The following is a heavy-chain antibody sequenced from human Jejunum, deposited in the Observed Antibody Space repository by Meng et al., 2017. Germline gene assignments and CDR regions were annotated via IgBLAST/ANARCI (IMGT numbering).Heavy chain of an antibody. V-gene: IGHV3-21*06. CDR3: GRSDNYYESKPTI. D-gene: IGHD3-16*01. CDR2: MMNTGDYI. CDR1: GFTFSSYS. Sequence: GGSLRLSCAGSGFTFSSYSMIWVRQAPGKGLEWVSSMMNTGDYIYYADSVKGRFTISRDNAKNSLYLQMDSLRGEDTAVYYCGRSDNYYESKPTIWGQGTLVTVSS. J-gene: IGHJ3*02.